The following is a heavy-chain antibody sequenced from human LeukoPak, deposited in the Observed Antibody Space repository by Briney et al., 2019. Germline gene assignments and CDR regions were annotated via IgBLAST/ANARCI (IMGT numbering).Heavy chain of an antibody. CDR3: GACIGGTCGAFDI. J-gene: IGHJ3*02. Sequence: GGSLRLSCAASGLIFDDYGMSWVRQVPGKGLNWVSGINWKGGNTGYADSVQGRFTISRDNAKNSLYLQMNSLRAEDTAFYYCGACIGGTCGAFDIWGQGTMVTVSS. CDR2: INWKGGNT. D-gene: IGHD2-15*01. CDR1: GLIFDDYG. V-gene: IGHV3-20*04.